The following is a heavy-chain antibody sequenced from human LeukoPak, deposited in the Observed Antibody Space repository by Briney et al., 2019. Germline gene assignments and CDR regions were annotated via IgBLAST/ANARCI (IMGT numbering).Heavy chain of an antibody. CDR1: GFTFSDYY. J-gene: IGHJ4*02. D-gene: IGHD3-10*02. CDR2: ISYTGAKK. CDR3: ARVFVGENFDY. Sequence: PGGSLGLSCAASGFTFSDYYMNWVRQAPGKGLEWLSYISYTGAKKYYADSVKGRFTTSRDNAKNELYLQMNSLRAEDTAVYFCARVFVGENFDYWGQGTLVTVSS. V-gene: IGHV3-11*04.